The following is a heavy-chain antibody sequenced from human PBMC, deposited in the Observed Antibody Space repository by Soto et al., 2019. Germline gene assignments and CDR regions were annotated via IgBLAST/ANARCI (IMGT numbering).Heavy chain of an antibody. CDR3: ATRSYFYHYMDV. J-gene: IGHJ6*03. CDR1: GGSISSSSYY. Sequence: SETLSLTCTVSGGSISSSSYYWCWIRQPPGKGLEWIGNIYYTGSTYYNPSLKTRVTISVDTSKNQFSLKLSSVTAADTSVYYCATRSYFYHYMDVWGKGTTVTVSS. V-gene: IGHV4-39*01. CDR2: IYYTGST.